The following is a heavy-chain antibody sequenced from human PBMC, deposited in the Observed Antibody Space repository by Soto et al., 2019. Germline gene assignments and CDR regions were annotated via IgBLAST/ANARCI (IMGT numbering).Heavy chain of an antibody. CDR2: IYYSGST. CDR1: GGSISSGGYY. D-gene: IGHD3-22*01. Sequence: SETLSLTCTVSGGSISSGGYYWSWIRQHPGKGQEWIGYIYYSGSTYYNPSLKSRVTISVDTSKNQFSLKLSSVTAADTAVYYFARGYYYDSSGRTIGAFDYWGQGTLVTV. CDR3: ARGYYYDSSGRTIGAFDY. J-gene: IGHJ4*02. V-gene: IGHV4-31*03.